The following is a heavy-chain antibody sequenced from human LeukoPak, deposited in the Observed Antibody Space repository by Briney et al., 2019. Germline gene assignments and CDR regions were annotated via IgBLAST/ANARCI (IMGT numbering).Heavy chain of an antibody. V-gene: IGHV1-2*02. D-gene: IGHD4-23*01. J-gene: IGHJ4*02. CDR3: ARDLDWELEY. CDR1: GFTFTEHY. Sequence: ASVTVSCKTSGFTFTEHYFHWVRQAPGQGLEWMGWINGKRGDTNYAQKFQDRVTMTRDTSISTFYIQLSSLTADDTAVYYCARDLDWELEYWGQGTLVTVSS. CDR2: INGKRGDT.